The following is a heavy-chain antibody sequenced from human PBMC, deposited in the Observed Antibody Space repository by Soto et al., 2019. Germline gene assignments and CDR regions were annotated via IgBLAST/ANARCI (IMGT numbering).Heavy chain of an antibody. V-gene: IGHV1-18*01. CDR2: ISGYNVDT. D-gene: IGHD5-18*01. J-gene: IGHJ4*02. CDR3: ARENVLSYVDTTMVDYFDY. Sequence: QVHLVQSEAEVKKPGPSLTVSSKASGYTFNTYSTSWVRQAPGKGLEWMGWISGYNVDTHYAQKFQGRVTMTTDTSTSTAYMELRSLRSDDTAMYYCARENVLSYVDTTMVDYFDYWGQGTLVTVSS. CDR1: GYTFNTYS.